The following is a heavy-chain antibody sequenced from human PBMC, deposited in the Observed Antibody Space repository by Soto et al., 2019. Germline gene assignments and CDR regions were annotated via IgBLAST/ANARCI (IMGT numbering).Heavy chain of an antibody. D-gene: IGHD4-4*01. Sequence: SVKVSCKASGGTFSSYAISWVRQAPGQGLEWMGGIIPIFGTANYAQKFQGRVTITADESTSTAYMELSSLRSEDTAVYYCAREFVPTTVISGFDYWGQGTLVTVSS. CDR1: GGTFSSYA. J-gene: IGHJ4*02. V-gene: IGHV1-69*13. CDR3: AREFVPTTVISGFDY. CDR2: IIPIFGTA.